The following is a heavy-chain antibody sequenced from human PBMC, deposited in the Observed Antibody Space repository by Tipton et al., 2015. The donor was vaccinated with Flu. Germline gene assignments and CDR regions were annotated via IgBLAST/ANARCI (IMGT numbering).Heavy chain of an antibody. CDR3: ASGTSTTGDLYYHAMHV. Sequence: TLSLTCTVSGGSISSSSYYWGWIRQPPGKGLEWIGSIYYSGITYYNPSLKSRVTISVDTSKNQFSLKLSSVTAADTAVYHCASGTSTTGDLYYHAMHVWGQGTTVTVFS. J-gene: IGHJ6*02. D-gene: IGHD1-1*01. CDR1: GGSISSSSYY. V-gene: IGHV4-39*01. CDR2: IYYSGIT.